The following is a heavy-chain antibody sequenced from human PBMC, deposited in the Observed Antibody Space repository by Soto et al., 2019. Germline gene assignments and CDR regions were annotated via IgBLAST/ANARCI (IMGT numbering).Heavy chain of an antibody. D-gene: IGHD6-19*01. CDR1: GFTFSSYG. CDR2: ISYDGSNK. Sequence: GGSLRLSCAASGFTFSSYGMHWVRQAPGKGLEWVAVISYDGSNKYYADSVKGRFTISRDNSKNTLCVQMNSLRAEDTAVYYCAKDRDSSGWYRFHFDAFDIWGQGTMVTVSS. V-gene: IGHV3-30*18. J-gene: IGHJ3*02. CDR3: AKDRDSSGWYRFHFDAFDI.